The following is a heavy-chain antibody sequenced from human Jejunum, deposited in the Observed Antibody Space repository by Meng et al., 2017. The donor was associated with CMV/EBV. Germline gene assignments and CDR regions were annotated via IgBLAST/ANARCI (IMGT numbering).Heavy chain of an antibody. D-gene: IGHD3-3*01. V-gene: IGHV4-30-4*08. CDR1: VVSIGSGYYY. CDR2: IHDTGST. J-gene: IGHJ5*02. Sequence: QVQLQWSAPGLVKPSTPMSLTCSVSVVSIGSGYYYWRWIRQPPGKGLEWIGYIHDTGSTYYNPSLKSRVDISRGTSRNHFSLTLSSVTAEDTAVYFCARGSIFVSFDAWGQGTLVTVSS. CDR3: ARGSIFVSFDA.